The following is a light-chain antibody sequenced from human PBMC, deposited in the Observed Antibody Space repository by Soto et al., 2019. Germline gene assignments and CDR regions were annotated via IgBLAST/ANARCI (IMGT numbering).Light chain of an antibody. CDR3: RQYTNWPQN. CDR1: QTVSTN. V-gene: IGKV3-15*01. J-gene: IGKJ2*01. CDR2: GAS. Sequence: EIVMTQSQVTLSASPGERATLSCRASQTVSTNLAWYQQRPGQAPRLLIYGASPRVTGIPPRFSGSGSGTDFTLTISSLQSEDFAVYFCRQYTNWPQNFGQGTKLEIK.